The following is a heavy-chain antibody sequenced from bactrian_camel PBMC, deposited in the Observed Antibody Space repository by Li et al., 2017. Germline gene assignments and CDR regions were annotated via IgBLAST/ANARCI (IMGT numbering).Heavy chain of an antibody. D-gene: IGHD2*01. J-gene: IGHJ4*01. CDR3: AARGSIRRTHLER. V-gene: IGHV3S19*01. CDR1: GFTFDTYY. Sequence: DVQLVESGGGLVQPGGAPSLSCVASGFTFDTYYMAWVRQAPGKGLEWVSSIYTGGGSTYYADSVKDRFTISKDNAKNTLYLQMNNLNTEDTAVYYCAARGSIRRTHLERWGQGTQVTVS. CDR2: IYTGGGST.